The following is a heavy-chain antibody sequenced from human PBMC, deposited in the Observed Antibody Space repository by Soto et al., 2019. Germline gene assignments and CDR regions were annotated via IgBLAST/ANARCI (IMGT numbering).Heavy chain of an antibody. CDR1: GFTFSSYG. J-gene: IGHJ6*02. D-gene: IGHD3-10*01. CDR2: IWYDGSNK. CDR3: ARDHDYGSGSYYNNALYYYGMDV. V-gene: IGHV3-33*01. Sequence: GESLKISCAASGFTFSSYGMHWVRQAPGKGLEWVAVIWYDGSNKYYADSVKGRFTISRDNSKNTLYLQMNSLRAEDTAVYYCARDHDYGSGSYYNNALYYYGMDVWGQGTTVTVSS.